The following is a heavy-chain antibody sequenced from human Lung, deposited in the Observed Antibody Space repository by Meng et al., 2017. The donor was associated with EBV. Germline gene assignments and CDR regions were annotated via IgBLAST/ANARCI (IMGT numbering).Heavy chain of an antibody. CDR3: ARECSGADCYIVY. D-gene: IGHD2-21*02. CDR1: GCSMSSRNW. V-gene: IGHV4-4*02. Sequence: SGTLSLTCAGIGCSMSSRNWWSWARQPPGKWLEGIGEIYHSAGSTDYSPSLKSRVTISYDKYKNQLSLILRSVTAADTAVYYCARECSGADCYIVYWGQGNLVTVSS. CDR2: IYHSAGST. J-gene: IGHJ4*02.